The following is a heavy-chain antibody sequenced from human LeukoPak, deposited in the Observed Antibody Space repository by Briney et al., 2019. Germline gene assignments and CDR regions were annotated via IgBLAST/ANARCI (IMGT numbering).Heavy chain of an antibody. CDR1: GFGFNAYA. CDR3: AKGPKFDYHVSGPYDISPVDY. CDR2: ISTSGYST. Sequence: GRSVRLSCAASGFGFNAYAMSWVRQAPGKGLEWVSGISTSGYSTYYADSVKGRFTISRDNSKNTLHLQMNSLRVEDTALYYCAKGPKFDYHVSGPYDISPVDYWGQGNLVTVPT. J-gene: IGHJ4*02. D-gene: IGHD3-10*01. V-gene: IGHV3-23*01.